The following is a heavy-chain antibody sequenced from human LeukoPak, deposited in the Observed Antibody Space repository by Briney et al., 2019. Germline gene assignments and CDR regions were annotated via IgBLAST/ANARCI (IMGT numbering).Heavy chain of an antibody. Sequence: GGSLRLSCAASGFTFTKYAMTWVRQAPGKGLEWVSGISSDGGSTFYADSVKGRSTISRDNAKNSLYLQMNSLRAEDTAVYYCARIGAGSSRDYWGQGTLVTVSS. CDR2: ISSDGGST. V-gene: IGHV3-23*01. D-gene: IGHD6-13*01. CDR1: GFTFTKYA. CDR3: ARIGAGSSRDY. J-gene: IGHJ4*02.